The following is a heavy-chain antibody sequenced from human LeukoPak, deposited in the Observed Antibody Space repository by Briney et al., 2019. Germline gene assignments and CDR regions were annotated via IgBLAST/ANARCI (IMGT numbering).Heavy chain of an antibody. V-gene: IGHV3-21*06. CDR2: ISSSGIYI. CDR1: GFTFSSSS. D-gene: IGHD3-9*01. Sequence: GGSLRLSCAASGFTFSSSSMNWLRQAPGKGLEWVSSISSSGIYIYYVDSVKGRFTISRDNTKNSLSLLMHNLRPEDTAVYYCARDQFDLLTGTTKTFDYWGQGTLVTVSS. CDR3: ARDQFDLLTGTTKTFDY. J-gene: IGHJ4*02.